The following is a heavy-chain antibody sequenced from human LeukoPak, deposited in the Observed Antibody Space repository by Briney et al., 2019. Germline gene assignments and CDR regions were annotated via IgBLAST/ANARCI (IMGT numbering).Heavy chain of an antibody. CDR3: ARSPDILTGENFDY. D-gene: IGHD3-9*01. J-gene: IGHJ4*02. CDR1: GYTFTGYY. Sequence: ASVKVSCKASGYTFTGYYMHWVRQAPGQGLEWMGWINLKSGGTNSAEKFQVRVTMTRDTTTSTAYMELSRLRFDDTAVYYCARSPDILTGENFDYWGQGTLVTVS. V-gene: IGHV1-2*02. CDR2: INLKSGGT.